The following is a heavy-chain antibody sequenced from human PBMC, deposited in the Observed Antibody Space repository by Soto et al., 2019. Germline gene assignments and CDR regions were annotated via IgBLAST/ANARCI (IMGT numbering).Heavy chain of an antibody. CDR2: ISAYSGNP. CDR1: GYIFTSYG. CDR3: ARDLNSPGQAIDY. J-gene: IGHJ4*02. D-gene: IGHD7-27*01. Sequence: ASVKVSCKTSGYIFTSYGISWVRQAPGQGLEWMGWISAYSGNPIYAQKVQGRVTMNTDTSTGTAYMELRSLRSDDTAVYYCARDLNSPGQAIDYWGQGTLVTVSS. V-gene: IGHV1-18*01.